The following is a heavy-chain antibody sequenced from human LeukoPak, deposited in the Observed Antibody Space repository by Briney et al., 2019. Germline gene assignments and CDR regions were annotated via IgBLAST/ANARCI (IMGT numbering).Heavy chain of an antibody. CDR2: IQNDGSNE. V-gene: IGHV3-30*19. D-gene: IGHD6-13*01. J-gene: IGHJ4*02. CDR3: ARQGILEVNFDY. CDR1: GFTFSSYG. Sequence: GGSLRLSCAASGFTFSSYGMHWVRQAPGKGLEWVAYIQNDGSNEQYADSVKGRFSISRDNSKNTLYLQMNSLRAEDTAVYYCARQGILEVNFDYWGQGTLVTVSS.